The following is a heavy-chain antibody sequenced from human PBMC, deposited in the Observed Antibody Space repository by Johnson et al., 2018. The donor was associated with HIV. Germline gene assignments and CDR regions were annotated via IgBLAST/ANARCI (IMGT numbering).Heavy chain of an antibody. J-gene: IGHJ3*02. D-gene: IGHD4-23*01. CDR3: TTKTTVVTLGFDI. V-gene: IGHV3-15*01. Sequence: VQLVESGGGLVKPGGSLRLSCAASGFTFSNAWMSWVRQAPGKGLEWVGRIKSKTDGGTTDYAAPVKGRFTISRDDSKNTLYLQMYSLKTEDTAVYYCTTKTTVVTLGFDICGQGTMVTVSS. CDR2: IKSKTDGGTT. CDR1: GFTFSNAW.